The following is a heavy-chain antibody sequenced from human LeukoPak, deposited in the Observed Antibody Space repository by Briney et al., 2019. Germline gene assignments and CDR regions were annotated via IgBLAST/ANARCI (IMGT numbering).Heavy chain of an antibody. D-gene: IGHD5/OR15-5a*01. Sequence: PSQTLSLTCTVSGGSISSGSYYWSWIRQPAGKGLEWIGRIHTSGSTNYNPSLKSRVTISVDTSKNQFSLKLSSVTAADTAVYYCARDRVSHWFDPWGQGTLVTVSS. CDR1: GGSISSGSYY. CDR2: IHTSGST. J-gene: IGHJ5*02. CDR3: ARDRVSHWFDP. V-gene: IGHV4-61*02.